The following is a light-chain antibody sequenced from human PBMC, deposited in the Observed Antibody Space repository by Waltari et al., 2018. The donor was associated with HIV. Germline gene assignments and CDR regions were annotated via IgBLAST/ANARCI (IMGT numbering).Light chain of an antibody. J-gene: IGKJ1*01. CDR3: QQYNSYSWT. CDR2: KAS. V-gene: IGKV1-5*03. CDR1: QSISSW. Sequence: DIQMTQSPSTLSASVGDRVTITCRASQSISSWLAWYQQKSGKAPKLLIYKASSLKRGVPSRFSGSGSGTEFTLTINSLQPDDFATYYCQQYNSYSWTFGQGTKVEIK.